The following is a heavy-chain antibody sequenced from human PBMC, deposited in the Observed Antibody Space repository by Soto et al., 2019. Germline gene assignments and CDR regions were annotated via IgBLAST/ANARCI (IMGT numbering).Heavy chain of an antibody. J-gene: IGHJ4*02. CDR2: IYYSGST. CDR3: ASSAHYYGSGSYYPPDY. D-gene: IGHD3-10*01. CDR1: GGSISSGDYY. V-gene: IGHV4-30-4*01. Sequence: QVQLQESGPGLVKPSQTLSLTCTVSGGSISSGDYYWSWIRQPPGKGLEWIGYIYYSGSTYYNPSLKSRVTISVDTSKNQFSLKLSSVTAADTAVYYCASSAHYYGSGSYYPPDYWGQGTLVTVSS.